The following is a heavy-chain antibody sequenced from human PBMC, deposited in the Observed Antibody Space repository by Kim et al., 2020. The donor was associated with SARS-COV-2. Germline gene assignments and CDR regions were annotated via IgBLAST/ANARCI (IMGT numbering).Heavy chain of an antibody. V-gene: IGHV4-59*01. CDR3: ARADYEYGSSSVYFDY. D-gene: IGHD6-6*01. J-gene: IGHJ4*02. Sequence: SLKSRVTLSVDTSKNQFSLKLSSVTAADTAVYYCARADYEYGSSSVYFDYWGQGTLVTVSS.